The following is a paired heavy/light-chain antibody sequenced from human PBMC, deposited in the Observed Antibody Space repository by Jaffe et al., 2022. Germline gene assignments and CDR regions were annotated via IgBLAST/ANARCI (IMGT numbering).Light chain of an antibody. J-gene: IGLJ2*01. CDR3: CSRADNYNFI. Sequence: QSALTQPPSASGSPGQSVTISCTGTNSDVGAYNIVSWYQQHAGKAPKLMIYEVTKRPSGVPDRFSGSKSGTTASLTVSGLQAEDEADYYCCSRADNYNFIFGGGTKLTV. CDR2: EVT. V-gene: IGLV2-8*01. CDR1: NSDVGAYNI.
Heavy chain of an antibody. CDR1: GFTFSKDW. CDR2: IKQDGSGK. V-gene: IGHV3-7*01. J-gene: IGHJ4*02. Sequence: EEQLVESGGGLVQPGGSLRLSCVGSGFTFSKDWMSWVRQAPGKGLEWVANIKQDGSGKYYVDSVKGRFTISRDNSKNSLFLQMNSLAAEDTALYFCARFGVVGGLDCWGQGTLVTVSS. D-gene: IGHD2-21*01. CDR3: ARFGVVGGLDC.